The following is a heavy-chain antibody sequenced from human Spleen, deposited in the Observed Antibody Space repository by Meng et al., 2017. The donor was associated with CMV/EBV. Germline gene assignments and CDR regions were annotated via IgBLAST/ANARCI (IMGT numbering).Heavy chain of an antibody. CDR1: GGSISSSSYY. CDR3: ARRAHTRVVDY. J-gene: IGHJ4*02. CDR2: IDYSGST. Sequence: CTVSGGSISSSSYYWGWLRQPPGKGLEWIGSIDYSGSTYYNPSLKSRVTISVDTSKNQFSLKLSSVTAADTAVYYCARRAHTRVVDYWGQGTLVTVSS. D-gene: IGHD2-2*01. V-gene: IGHV4-39*01.